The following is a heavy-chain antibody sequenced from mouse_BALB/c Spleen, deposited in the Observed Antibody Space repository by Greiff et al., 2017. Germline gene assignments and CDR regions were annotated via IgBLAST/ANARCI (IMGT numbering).Heavy chain of an antibody. Sequence: EVKVVESGGGLVQPGGSRKLSCAASGFTFSSFGMHWVRQAPEKGLEWVAYISSGSSTIYYADTVKGRFTISRDNPKNTLFLQMTSLRSEDTAMYYCARHDYGNYVTYWGQWTLVTVSA. CDR1: GFTFSSFG. CDR3: ARHDYGNYVTY. V-gene: IGHV5-17*02. D-gene: IGHD2-1*01. CDR2: ISSGSSTI. J-gene: IGHJ3*01.